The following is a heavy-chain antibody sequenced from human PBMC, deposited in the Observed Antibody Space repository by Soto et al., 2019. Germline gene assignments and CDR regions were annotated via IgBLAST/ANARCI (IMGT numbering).Heavy chain of an antibody. V-gene: IGHV1-18*01. CDR1: GYTFTSYG. CDR3: ARDRGAYGMDV. J-gene: IGHJ6*02. Sequence: QVQLVQSGAEVKKPGASVKVSCKASGYTFTSYGISWVRQAPGQGLEWMGWISAYNGNTNYAQKLQGRVTMTTDTSTSTDYRELRSLISDDTAVYYCARDRGAYGMDVWGQGTTVTVSS. CDR2: ISAYNGNT.